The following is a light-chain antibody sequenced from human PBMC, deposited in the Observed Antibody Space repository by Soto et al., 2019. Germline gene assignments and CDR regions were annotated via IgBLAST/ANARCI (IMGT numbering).Light chain of an antibody. J-gene: IGLJ1*01. CDR2: DVS. Sequence: QSALTQPASVSGSPGQSITISCTGTSSDVGGYNYVSWYQQHPGKAPKLMIYDVSNRPSGVSNRFSGSKSGNTASLTISGLQAEDEAHYYCSSYTSSSTPVYVFGTGTKLTVL. CDR3: SSYTSSSTPVYV. CDR1: SSDVGGYNY. V-gene: IGLV2-14*01.